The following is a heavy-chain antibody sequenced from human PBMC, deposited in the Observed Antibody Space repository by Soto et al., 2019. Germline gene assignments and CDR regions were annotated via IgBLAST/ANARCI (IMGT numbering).Heavy chain of an antibody. CDR1: GGSFSGYY. J-gene: IGHJ6*02. CDR2: INHSGST. CDR3: GRVSLIAAAGRVGYYYYGMDV. V-gene: IGHV4-34*01. Sequence: QVQLQQWGAGLLKPSETLSLTCAVYGGSFSGYYWSWIRQPPGKGLEWIGEINHSGSTNYNPSLRSRVTISVDTSKNQFALKLSSVTAADTAVYYCGRVSLIAAAGRVGYYYYGMDVWGQGTTVTVSS. D-gene: IGHD6-13*01.